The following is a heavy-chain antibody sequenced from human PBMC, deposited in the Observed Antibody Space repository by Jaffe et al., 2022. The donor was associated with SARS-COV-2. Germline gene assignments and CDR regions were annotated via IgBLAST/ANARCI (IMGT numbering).Heavy chain of an antibody. J-gene: IGHJ3*02. Sequence: QEQLVESGGGVVQPGRSLRLSCAASGFIFSTYGMHWVRQAPGKGLEWVAVIWYDGSLKYYGDSVRGRFTISRDNSKDMLYLEMNSLRVEDTAVYFCTRAVGPFDIWGHGTMVTVSS. CDR1: GFIFSTYG. CDR2: IWYDGSLK. D-gene: IGHD3-16*01. V-gene: IGHV3-33*03. CDR3: TRAVGPFDI.